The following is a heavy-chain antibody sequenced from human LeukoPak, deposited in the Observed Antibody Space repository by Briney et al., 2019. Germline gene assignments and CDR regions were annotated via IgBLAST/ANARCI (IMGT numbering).Heavy chain of an antibody. V-gene: IGHV3-23*01. Sequence: GGSLRLPCAASGFTFSSYAMTWVRQAPGKGLEWVSGISDSGGSTYHADSVKGRFTISRDNSKSMLYLQMNSLRAEDTAVYYCAKGGYCSSTSCYWYFDYWGQGTLVTVSS. J-gene: IGHJ4*02. CDR2: ISDSGGST. CDR1: GFTFSSYA. D-gene: IGHD2-2*03. CDR3: AKGGYCSSTSCYWYFDY.